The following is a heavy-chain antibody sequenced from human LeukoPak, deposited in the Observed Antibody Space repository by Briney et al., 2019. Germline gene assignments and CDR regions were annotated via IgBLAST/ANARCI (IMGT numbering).Heavy chain of an antibody. V-gene: IGHV4-39*01. CDR2: IYYSGST. J-gene: IGHJ4*02. CDR3: ARKDYDSTGYFYWE. Sequence: PSETLSLTCAVSGGSISSSTYYWRWIRQPPGRGLEWIGSIYYSGSTSYNPSLKSRVTISVDTSKNQFSLKLSSVTAADTAVYYCARKDYDSTGYFYWEWGQGTLVTVSS. D-gene: IGHD3-22*01. CDR1: GGSISSSTYY.